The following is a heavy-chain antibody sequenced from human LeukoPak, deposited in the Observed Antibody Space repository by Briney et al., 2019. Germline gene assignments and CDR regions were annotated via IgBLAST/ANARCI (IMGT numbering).Heavy chain of an antibody. D-gene: IGHD1-26*01. CDR3: ARSTELPRPYAFDI. V-gene: IGHV4-34*01. J-gene: IGHJ3*02. Sequence: PSETLSLTCAVYGGSFSGYYWSWIRQPPGKGLEWIGEINHSGSTNYNPSLKSRVTISVDTSKNQFSLKLSSVTAADTAVYYCARSTELPRPYAFDIWGQGTMVTVSS. CDR2: INHSGST. CDR1: GGSFSGYY.